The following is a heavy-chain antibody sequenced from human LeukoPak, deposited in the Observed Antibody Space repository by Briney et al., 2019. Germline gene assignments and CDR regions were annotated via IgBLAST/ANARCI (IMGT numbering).Heavy chain of an antibody. D-gene: IGHD2-15*01. CDR3: PKEVVVVAAKGY. CDR1: GFTFSSYA. CDR2: ISGSGGST. V-gene: IGHV3-23*01. J-gene: IGHJ4*02. Sequence: GGSLRLSCAASGFTFSSYAMSWVRQAPGKGLEWVSAISGSGGSTYYADPVMGRFTISRDNSKNTLYLQMNSLRAEDTAVYYCPKEVVVVAAKGYWGQGTLVTVSS.